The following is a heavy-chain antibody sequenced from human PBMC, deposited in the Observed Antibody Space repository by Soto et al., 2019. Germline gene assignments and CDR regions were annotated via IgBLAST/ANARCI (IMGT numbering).Heavy chain of an antibody. CDR3: ARTLVVIPAAPRPHYNYYIDV. D-gene: IGHD2-2*01. V-gene: IGHV4-31*03. Sequence: QVQLQESGPGLVKPSQTLSLTCTVSGGSFNSGGYYCGWIRQHPGKGLEWIGYIYYSGSTYYNPSLKSRVSMSVDTSKNQFSLKLSSVTAADTAVYYCARTLVVIPAAPRPHYNYYIDVWGKGTTVTVSS. CDR1: GGSFNSGGYY. J-gene: IGHJ6*03. CDR2: IYYSGST.